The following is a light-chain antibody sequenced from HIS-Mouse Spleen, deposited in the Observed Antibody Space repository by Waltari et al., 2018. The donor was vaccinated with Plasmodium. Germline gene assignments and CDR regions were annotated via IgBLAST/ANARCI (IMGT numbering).Light chain of an antibody. CDR1: ALPKKY. J-gene: IGLJ3*02. V-gene: IGLV3-10*01. Sequence: SYELTQPPSVSVSPGQTTRNTCSGDALPKKYAYWYQQKSGQAPVLVIYEDRKRTSGIPERFSGSSSGTMATLTISGAQVEDEADYYCYSTDSSGNHRVFGGGTKLTVL. CDR3: YSTDSSGNHRV. CDR2: EDR.